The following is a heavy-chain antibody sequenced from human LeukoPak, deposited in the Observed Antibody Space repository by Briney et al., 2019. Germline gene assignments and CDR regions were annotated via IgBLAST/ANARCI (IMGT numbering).Heavy chain of an antibody. V-gene: IGHV3-23*05. CDR3: AKSRDPLQLWLPDYDV. J-gene: IGHJ3*01. CDR2: ITGKCSGT. Sequence: GGSLRLTCSASGFTFNDNVMSWVRQAPGKGLEWVSSITGKCSGTFSADSVKGRFTISRDNSKNTLFLQMDSLRADDTAMYYCAKSRDPLQLWLPDYDVWGQGTMVTVSS. CDR1: GFTFNDNV. D-gene: IGHD5-18*01.